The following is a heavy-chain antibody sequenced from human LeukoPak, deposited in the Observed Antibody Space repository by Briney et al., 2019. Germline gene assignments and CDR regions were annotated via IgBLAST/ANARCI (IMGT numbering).Heavy chain of an antibody. Sequence: GSLRLSCAASGFTLDDYGMSWVRQVPGKGLEWVSSINWKGNTGYADSVKGRFTISRDYASNSLYLQMNSLRAEDTAFYYCARSVTSGWSNFDYWGQGTLVTVSS. V-gene: IGHV3-20*04. CDR3: ARSVTSGWSNFDY. CDR2: INWKGNT. D-gene: IGHD6-19*01. CDR1: GFTLDDYG. J-gene: IGHJ4*02.